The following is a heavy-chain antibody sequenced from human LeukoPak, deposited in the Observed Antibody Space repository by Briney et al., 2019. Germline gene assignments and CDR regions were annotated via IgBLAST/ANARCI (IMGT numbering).Heavy chain of an antibody. V-gene: IGHV3-23*01. J-gene: IGHJ3*01. CDR3: AQDWPSAVTTTPGF. CDR1: GFTFRDYV. Sequence: GGSLSLSCAASGFTFRDYVISWVRQAPGKGLEWVSSISPSGDSTYYAGSVRGRFTLSRDNSKNTVYFQMNSLRAEDTAIYYCAQDWPSAVTTTPGFWGQGTMVTVSS. D-gene: IGHD4-17*01. CDR2: ISPSGDST.